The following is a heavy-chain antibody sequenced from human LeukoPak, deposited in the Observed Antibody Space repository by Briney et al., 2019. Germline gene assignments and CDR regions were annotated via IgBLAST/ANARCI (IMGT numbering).Heavy chain of an antibody. J-gene: IGHJ4*02. D-gene: IGHD3-3*01. Sequence: ASVKVSCKASGGTFSSYAISWVRQAPGQGLEWMGGIIPIFGTANYAQKFQGRVTITTDESTSTAYMELSSLRSEDTAVYYCARGRSGSESPYYFDYWGQGTLVTVSS. CDR1: GGTFSSYA. CDR3: ARGRSGSESPYYFDY. CDR2: IIPIFGTA. V-gene: IGHV1-69*05.